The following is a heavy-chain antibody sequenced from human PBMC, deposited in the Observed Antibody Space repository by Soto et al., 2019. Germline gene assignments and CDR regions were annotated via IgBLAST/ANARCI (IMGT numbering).Heavy chain of an antibody. J-gene: IGHJ6*02. V-gene: IGHV3-21*06. D-gene: IGHD3-3*01. Sequence: WGSLRLSCSASGFPFITYTMYLFRHSPCKGLEWVSSITTGSSRNIFYADSVKGRFTISRDNANNILYLEMDNLRVEDTAVYYCARDDAIFGAIPRMDIWGQGTTVTVSS. CDR1: GFPFITYT. CDR2: ITTGSSRNI. CDR3: ARDDAIFGAIPRMDI.